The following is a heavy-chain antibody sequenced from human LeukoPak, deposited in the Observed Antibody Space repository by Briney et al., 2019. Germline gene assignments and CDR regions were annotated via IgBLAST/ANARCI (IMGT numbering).Heavy chain of an antibody. CDR1: GGTFSSYA. D-gene: IGHD1-1*01. CDR3: ARRQLEPPRDYFDY. Sequence: SVKVSCKASGGTFSSYAISWVRQAPGQGLEWMGGIIPIFGTANYAQKFQGRVTITTDESTSTAYMGLSSLRSEDTAVYYCARRQLEPPRDYFDYWGQGTLVTVSS. CDR2: IIPIFGTA. V-gene: IGHV1-69*05. J-gene: IGHJ4*02.